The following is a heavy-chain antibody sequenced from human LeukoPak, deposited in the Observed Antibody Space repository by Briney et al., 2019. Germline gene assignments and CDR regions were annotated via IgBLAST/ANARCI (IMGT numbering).Heavy chain of an antibody. V-gene: IGHV3-11*06. CDR3: ARLRAAQTYDY. Sequence: GGPLRLSCAASGFTFSDYYMSWIRQAPRKGLEWVSYISSSSTYTNYADSAKGRFTISRDNAKNSLNLQMNSLRAEDTAVYYCARLRAAQTYDYWGQGTLVTVSS. D-gene: IGHD6-13*01. CDR1: GFTFSDYY. J-gene: IGHJ4*02. CDR2: ISSSSTYT.